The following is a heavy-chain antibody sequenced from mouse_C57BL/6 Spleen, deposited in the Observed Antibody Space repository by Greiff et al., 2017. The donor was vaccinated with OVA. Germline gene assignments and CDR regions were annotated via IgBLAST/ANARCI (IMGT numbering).Heavy chain of an antibody. CDR1: GYSFTDYN. CDR3: ARPHSKGNYFYY. V-gene: IGHV1-39*01. CDR2: INPNYGTT. Sequence: VQLKQSGPELVKPGDSVKISCKASGYSFTDYNMNWVKQSNGKSLEWIGVINPNYGTTSYHQKFKGKATLTVDHSSSTAYMQLNSLTSEDSAVYYFARPHSKGNYFYYWGQGTTLTVSS. J-gene: IGHJ2*01. D-gene: IGHD2-5*01.